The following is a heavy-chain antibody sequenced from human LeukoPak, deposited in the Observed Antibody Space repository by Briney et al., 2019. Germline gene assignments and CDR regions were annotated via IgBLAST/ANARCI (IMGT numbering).Heavy chain of an antibody. CDR1: GFTFVRYG. CDR3: AKAVTPRSCWTALDS. Sequence: GRSLRLSCVASGFTFVRYGMHWVRQAPGKGLEWVAVISYDGTYEYYADSVKGRFTISRDNSKSTLYLQMNSLRPDDTAIYYCAKAVTPRSCWTALDSWGQGTLVTVSS. D-gene: IGHD1-26*01. CDR2: ISYDGTYE. J-gene: IGHJ4*02. V-gene: IGHV3-30*18.